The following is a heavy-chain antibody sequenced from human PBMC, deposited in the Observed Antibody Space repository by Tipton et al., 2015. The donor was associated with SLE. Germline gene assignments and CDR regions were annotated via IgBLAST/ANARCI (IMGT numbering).Heavy chain of an antibody. CDR2: INHSGST. D-gene: IGHD6-6*01. J-gene: IGHJ4*02. Sequence: TLSLTCAVYGGSFSGYYWSWIRQPPGKGLEWIGEINHSGSTNYNPSLKSRVTISVDTSKNQFSLKLSSVTAADTAVYYCARGEYSSSLPEDYWGQGTLVTVSS. V-gene: IGHV4-34*01. CDR3: ARGEYSSSLPEDY. CDR1: GGSFSGYY.